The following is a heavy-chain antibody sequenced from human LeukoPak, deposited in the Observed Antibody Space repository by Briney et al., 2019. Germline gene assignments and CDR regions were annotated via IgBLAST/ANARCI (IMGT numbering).Heavy chain of an antibody. Sequence: SETLSLTCTVSGGSIDTYYWNWIRQPPGKGLEWIGYVFHTGSTYYNPSLKSRVTISVDTSKNQFSLKLSSVTAADTAVYYCAENSNGWFDYWGQGTLVTVSS. V-gene: IGHV4-4*09. CDR3: AENSNGWFDY. CDR2: VFHTGST. CDR1: GGSIDTYY. D-gene: IGHD6-19*01. J-gene: IGHJ4*02.